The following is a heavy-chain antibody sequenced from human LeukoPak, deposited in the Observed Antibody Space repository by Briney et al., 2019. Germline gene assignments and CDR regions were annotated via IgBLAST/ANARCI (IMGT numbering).Heavy chain of an antibody. Sequence: GASVKVSCRASGYTFIGLYIHWVRQAPGQGLEWLGWINPNNGGTNYAQNFQGRVTMTTDTSTSTAYMELSRLRSDDTAVYYCARDPTTYYYDSSGYYYLDYWGQGTLVTVSS. CDR3: ARDPTTYYYDSSGYYYLDY. J-gene: IGHJ4*02. D-gene: IGHD3-22*01. CDR1: GYTFIGLY. CDR2: INPNNGGT. V-gene: IGHV1-2*02.